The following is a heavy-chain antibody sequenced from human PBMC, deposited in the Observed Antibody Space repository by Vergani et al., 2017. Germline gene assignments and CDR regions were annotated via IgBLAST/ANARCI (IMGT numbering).Heavy chain of an antibody. CDR2: ISSSRTI. CDR1: GFTFSSYA. V-gene: IGHV3-48*01. J-gene: IGHJ4*02. Sequence: EVQLLESGGGLVQPGGSLRLSCAAWGFTFSSYAMNWVRQAPGKGREGVSYISSSRTIYFADSVKGRFTISRDNARHSLYLQMNSLRAEDTAVYYCARAPDYYVSSGYLYWPFDYWGQGTLVTVSS. CDR3: ARAPDYYVSSGYLYWPFDY. D-gene: IGHD3-22*01.